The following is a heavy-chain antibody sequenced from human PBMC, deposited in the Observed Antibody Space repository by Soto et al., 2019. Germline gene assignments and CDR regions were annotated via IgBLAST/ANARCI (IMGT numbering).Heavy chain of an antibody. J-gene: IGHJ6*02. V-gene: IGHV3-30*18. CDR1: GFTLSKYG. CDR2: ISDDGSNK. CDR3: AKGGGFRTERRLYYYGMDV. D-gene: IGHD6-25*01. Sequence: QPGGSLRLSCAASGFTLSKYGMHWVRQAPGKGLEWVAVISDDGSNKYYADYVKGRLTISRDNSKNTLYLQMNSLRLEDTAVYYCAKGGGFRTERRLYYYGMDVWGPGTTVTVPS.